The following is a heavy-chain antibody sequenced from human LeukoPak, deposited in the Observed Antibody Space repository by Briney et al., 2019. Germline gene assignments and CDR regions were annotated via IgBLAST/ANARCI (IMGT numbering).Heavy chain of an antibody. V-gene: IGHV3-23*01. D-gene: IGHD1-26*01. J-gene: IGHJ4*02. Sequence: GGSLRLSCAASGFTFSNFLMTWVRQAPGKGPEWVSAISGSGGDTYYADSVKGRLTISRDNSKNTLYLQMNSLRAEDTAVYYCAKKGATTGDFDYWGQGTLVTVSS. CDR2: ISGSGGDT. CDR3: AKKGATTGDFDY. CDR1: GFTFSNFL.